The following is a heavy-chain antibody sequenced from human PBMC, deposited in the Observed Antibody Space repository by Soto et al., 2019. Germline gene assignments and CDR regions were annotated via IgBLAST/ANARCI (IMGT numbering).Heavy chain of an antibody. Sequence: EVQLVESGGGLVQPGGSLRLSCAASGFTFSSYEMNWVRQAPGKGLEWVSSISSSGSTIYYADSVKGRFTISRDNAKNSLYLQMNSLRAEDTAVYYCARGRGGLRFLEWISFDYWGQGTLVTVSS. V-gene: IGHV3-48*03. CDR3: ARGRGGLRFLEWISFDY. D-gene: IGHD3-3*01. CDR1: GFTFSSYE. CDR2: ISSSGSTI. J-gene: IGHJ4*02.